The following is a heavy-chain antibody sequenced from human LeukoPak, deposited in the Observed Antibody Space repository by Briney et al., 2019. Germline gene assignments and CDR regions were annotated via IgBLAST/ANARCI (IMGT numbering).Heavy chain of an antibody. CDR2: IYPGDSDT. CDR1: GYSFTSYW. D-gene: IGHD3-22*01. CDR3: ARRMYYYDSSGYSNTVAFDI. J-gene: IGHJ3*02. Sequence: GESLQISCKGSGYSFTSYWIGWVRQMPGKGLEWMGIIYPGDSDTRYSPSFQGQVTILADKSISTAYLQWSSLKASDTAMYYCARRMYYYDSSGYSNTVAFDIWGQGTMVTVSS. V-gene: IGHV5-51*01.